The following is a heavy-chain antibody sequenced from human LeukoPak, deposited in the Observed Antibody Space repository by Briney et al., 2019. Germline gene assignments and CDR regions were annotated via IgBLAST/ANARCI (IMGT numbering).Heavy chain of an antibody. CDR2: IYSGGST. CDR1: GFIVSSYY. Sequence: GGSLRLSCAASGFIVSSYYMSWVRRAPGKGLEWVSVIYSGGSTYYADSVQGRFTISRDDAKNTLYLQMTSVRVEDAAVYYCARTTMETQYFDRWGQGTLVTVSS. V-gene: IGHV3-53*01. D-gene: IGHD1-1*01. J-gene: IGHJ4*02. CDR3: ARTTMETQYFDR.